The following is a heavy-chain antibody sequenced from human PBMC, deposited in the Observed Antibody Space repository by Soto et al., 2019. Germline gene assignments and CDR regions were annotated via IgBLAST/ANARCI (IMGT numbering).Heavy chain of an antibody. D-gene: IGHD3-3*01. J-gene: IGHJ4*02. CDR1: DGSISSRSNY. Sequence: SETLSLTCTVSDGSISSRSNYWGWIRQPPGKDLEWIGSVYYTGGTYYTPSLRGRVMMSADTSKNQFYLRLSSVTAADTAVYYCARAPETPTIFGVVRPYFFNHWGQGTLVTVSS. V-gene: IGHV4-39*07. CDR2: VYYTGGT. CDR3: ARAPETPTIFGVVRPYFFNH.